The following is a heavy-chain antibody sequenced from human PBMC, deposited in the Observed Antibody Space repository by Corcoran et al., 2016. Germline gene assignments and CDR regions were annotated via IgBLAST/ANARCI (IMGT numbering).Heavy chain of an antibody. CDR2: IKGGENEK. J-gene: IGHJ4*01. D-gene: IGHD6-13*01. CDR3: TSSSWQDH. Sequence: EVQLVESGGGLVQPGGSLRLCWATSGLLFKTNWINWVRQAPGKGREWLANIKGGENEKSYMGTVKGRLTISIYNTKNLVYLQMNSLRVEDAAVYYCTSSSWQDHWGQGTLVTVSS. V-gene: IGHV3-7*01. CDR1: GLLFKTNW.